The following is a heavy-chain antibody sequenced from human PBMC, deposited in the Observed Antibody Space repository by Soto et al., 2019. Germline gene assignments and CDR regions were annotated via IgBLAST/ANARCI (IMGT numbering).Heavy chain of an antibody. CDR3: ARDGNWNFFDY. D-gene: IGHD1-20*01. J-gene: IGHJ4*02. V-gene: IGHV3-33*01. CDR2: IWYDGSNK. Sequence: SLRLSCAASGFTFSSYGMHWVRQAPGKGLEWVAFIWYDGSNKYYAESVKGRFTISRDNSKNTLYLQMSSLRAEDTAVYYCARDGNWNFFDYWGQGTLVTVSS. CDR1: GFTFSSYG.